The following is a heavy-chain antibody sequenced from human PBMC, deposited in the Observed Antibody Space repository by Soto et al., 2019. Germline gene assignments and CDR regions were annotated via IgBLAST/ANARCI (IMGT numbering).Heavy chain of an antibody. J-gene: IGHJ4*02. V-gene: IGHV2-5*01. D-gene: IGHD2-8*01. Sequence: SGPTLVNPTQTLTLTCTFSAFSLSTNGVGVGWIRQPPGKPLEWLAVIYWNEDKRYSRSLKSRLSITKDTSKNQVVLTMTTMDPDDTATYYGVHTVIVHTIAGWHYFDYWGRGILGTVSS. CDR2: IYWNEDK. CDR1: AFSLSTNGVG. CDR3: VHTVIVHTIAGWHYFDY.